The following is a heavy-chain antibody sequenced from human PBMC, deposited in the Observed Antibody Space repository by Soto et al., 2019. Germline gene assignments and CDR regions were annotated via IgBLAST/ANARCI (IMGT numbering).Heavy chain of an antibody. CDR1: GSTFSNYG. Sequence: VQLVESGGGVVQPGTSLRLSCVVSGSTFSNYGMHWVRQAPGKGPQWVAVIWYDGSNKSYGESVKGRFTISRDNSKNTLYLDINSLRAEDTAVYYCARDGGSHGPSYFDSWGQGSLVIVSS. J-gene: IGHJ4*02. CDR2: IWYDGSNK. D-gene: IGHD3-16*01. CDR3: ARDGGSHGPSYFDS. V-gene: IGHV3-33*01.